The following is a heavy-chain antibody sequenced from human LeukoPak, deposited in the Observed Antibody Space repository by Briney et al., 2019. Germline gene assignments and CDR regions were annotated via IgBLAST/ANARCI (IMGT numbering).Heavy chain of an antibody. CDR3: ARSTRDSSTSFDY. Sequence: SETLSLTCTVSGASVTNYYWSWIRQPPGKGLEYIGFIYHSGSTNYNPSLKSRVTMSVDKSKNQCSLRLSSVTAADTAIYFCARSTRDSSTSFDYWGQGTLVTVSS. CDR2: IYHSGST. V-gene: IGHV4-59*02. D-gene: IGHD6-6*01. CDR1: GASVTNYY. J-gene: IGHJ4*02.